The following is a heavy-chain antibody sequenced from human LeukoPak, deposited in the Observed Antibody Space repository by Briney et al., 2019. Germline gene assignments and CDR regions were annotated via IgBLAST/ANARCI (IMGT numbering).Heavy chain of an antibody. CDR3: ARAGYSSGWYVGSFDY. CDR2: IYPGDSDT. D-gene: IGHD6-19*01. CDR1: GYSFTTYW. V-gene: IGHV5-51*01. J-gene: IGHJ4*02. Sequence: GESLKISCKGSGYSFTTYWIGWVRQMPGKGLEWMGIIYPGDSDTKYSPSFQGQVAISADKSISTAYLQWSSLKASDTAMYYCARAGYSSGWYVGSFDYWGQGTLVTVSS.